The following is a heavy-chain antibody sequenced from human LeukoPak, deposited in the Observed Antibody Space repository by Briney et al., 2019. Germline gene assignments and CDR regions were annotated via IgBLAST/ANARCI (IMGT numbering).Heavy chain of an antibody. J-gene: IGHJ6*03. D-gene: IGHD3-16*01. V-gene: IGHV1-2*02. CDR3: ARVKVLGPYYYYYMVV. CDR2: INPNSGGT. Sequence: ASVKVSCKASGYTFTGYHMHWVRQAPGQGLEWMGWINPNSGGTNYAQKFQGRVTMTRDTSISTAYMELSRLRSDDTAVYYCARVKVLGPYYYYYMVVWGKGTTVTVSS. CDR1: GYTFTGYH.